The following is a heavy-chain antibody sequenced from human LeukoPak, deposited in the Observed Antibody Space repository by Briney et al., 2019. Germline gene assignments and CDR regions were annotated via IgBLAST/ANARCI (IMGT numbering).Heavy chain of an antibody. Sequence: NPGGSLRLSCAASGFTFSSCSMNWVRQAPGKGLEWVSSISSSSSYIYYADSVKGRFTISRDNAKNSLYLQMNSLRAEDTAVYYCARGEHSSSWYLENNWFDPWGQGTLVTVSS. CDR2: ISSSSSYI. V-gene: IGHV3-21*01. J-gene: IGHJ5*02. D-gene: IGHD6-13*01. CDR1: GFTFSSCS. CDR3: ARGEHSSSWYLENNWFDP.